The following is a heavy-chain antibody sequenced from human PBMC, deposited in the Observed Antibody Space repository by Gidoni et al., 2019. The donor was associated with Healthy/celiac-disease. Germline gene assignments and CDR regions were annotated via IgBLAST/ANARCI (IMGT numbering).Heavy chain of an antibody. Sequence: EVQLLESGGGLVQPGGSLRLSCSASVFTFSSYAMSWVRQAPGKGMEWVSASSGSGGSTYYADSVKGRFNISRDNSKNTLYLQMNSLRAEDTDVYYCAKDRGYDSSDYWGQGTLVTVSA. CDR2: SSGSGGST. V-gene: IGHV3-23*01. CDR1: VFTFSSYA. J-gene: IGHJ4*02. D-gene: IGHD3-22*01. CDR3: AKDRGYDSSDY.